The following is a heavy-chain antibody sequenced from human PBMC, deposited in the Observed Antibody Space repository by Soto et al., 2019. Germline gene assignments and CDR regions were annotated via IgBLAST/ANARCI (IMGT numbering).Heavy chain of an antibody. CDR3: ARDQGAGGGNSLDY. J-gene: IGHJ4*02. V-gene: IGHV3-21*01. CDR2: ISSSSSYI. Sequence: EVQLVKSGGGLVKPGGSLRLSCAASGFTFSSYSMNWVRQAPGKGLEWVSSISSSSSYIYYADSVKGRFTISRDNAKNSLYLQMNSLRAEDTAVYYCARDQGAGGGNSLDYWGQGTLVTVSS. D-gene: IGHD2-21*02. CDR1: GFTFSSYS.